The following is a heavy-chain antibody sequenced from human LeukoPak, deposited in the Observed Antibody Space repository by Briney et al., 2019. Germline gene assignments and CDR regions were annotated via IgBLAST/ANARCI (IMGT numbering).Heavy chain of an antibody. J-gene: IGHJ4*02. Sequence: GGSLRLSCAASGFSLSSYDMNWVRQAPGTGLEWVSYITSSSSPIYYADSVKGRFTISRDNAKNSLYLQMNSLRAEDTAVYYCARASFYSGRDIDYWGQGTLVTVSS. V-gene: IGHV3-48*04. D-gene: IGHD1-26*01. CDR1: GFSLSSYD. CDR3: ARASFYSGRDIDY. CDR2: ITSSSSPI.